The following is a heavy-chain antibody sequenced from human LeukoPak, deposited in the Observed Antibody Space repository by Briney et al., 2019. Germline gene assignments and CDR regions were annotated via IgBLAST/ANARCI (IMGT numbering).Heavy chain of an antibody. CDR1: GFTFSTYA. CDR2: TSGSGSSS. J-gene: IGHJ4*02. CDR3: ARDREDSGGFTDY. Sequence: GGSLRLSCAASGFTFSTYALTWVRQAPGKGLEWLSLTSGSGSSSYYADSVKGRFTISRDNLRNTLYLQMNSLRAEDTAVYYCARDREDSGGFTDYWGQGTLVTVSS. V-gene: IGHV3-23*01. D-gene: IGHD3-22*01.